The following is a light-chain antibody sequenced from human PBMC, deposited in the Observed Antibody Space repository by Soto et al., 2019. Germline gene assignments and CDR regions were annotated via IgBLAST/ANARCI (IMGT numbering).Light chain of an antibody. CDR3: QQYYIWSLT. J-gene: IGKJ4*01. CDR1: QGVSNY. V-gene: IGKV3-15*01. Sequence: EIQMTQSPSTLSASVGDRVTISCRASQGVSNYVAWYQQKPGQAPRLLISAASTMLSGIPARFSGSGSGTEFTLTISSLQSEDFAVYYCQQYYIWSLTFGEGTRVDIK. CDR2: AAS.